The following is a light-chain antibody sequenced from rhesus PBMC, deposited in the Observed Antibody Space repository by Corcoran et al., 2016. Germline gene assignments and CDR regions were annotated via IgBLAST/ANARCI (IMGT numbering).Light chain of an antibody. CDR1: QSLVHSDGNTY. V-gene: IGKV2-62*02. CDR2: KVS. Sequence: DVMMTQSPLSLPITPGQPASISCRSNQSLVHSDGNTYLNWFQQKPGKPPRLLIYKVSNRSSGVPDRVSGSGAGTDFTLKSRRVEAEDVGIYYCGQGTKVPYSFGQGTKVEIK. CDR3: GQGTKVPYS. J-gene: IGKJ2*01.